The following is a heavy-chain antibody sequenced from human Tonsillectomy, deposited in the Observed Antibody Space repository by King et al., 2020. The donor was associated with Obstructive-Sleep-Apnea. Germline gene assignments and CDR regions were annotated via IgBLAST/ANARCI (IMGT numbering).Heavy chain of an antibody. J-gene: IGHJ6*02. Sequence: VQLVESGAEVKKPGESLKISCKGSGYSFTSYWIGWVRQMPGKGLEGMGIIYPGDSDTRYSPSFQGQVTISTAKSISTAYLQWSSLKASDTARYYCAGLYCSSTSCQAYYYYGMDVWGQGTTVTVSS. CDR3: AGLYCSSTSCQAYYYYGMDV. V-gene: IGHV5-51*01. CDR2: IYPGDSDT. D-gene: IGHD2-2*01. CDR1: GYSFTSYW.